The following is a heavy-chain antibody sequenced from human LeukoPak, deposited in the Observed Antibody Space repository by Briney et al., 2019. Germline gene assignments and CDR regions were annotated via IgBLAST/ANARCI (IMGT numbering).Heavy chain of an antibody. Sequence: GGSLRLSCAASGFTFSSYGMHWVRQAPGKGLEWVAFIRYDGSNKYYADSVKGRFTISRDNSKNTPYLQMNSLRAEDTAVYYCAKGYKGYCSGGSCYEFDYWGQGTLVTVSS. D-gene: IGHD2-15*01. CDR2: IRYDGSNK. CDR3: AKGYKGYCSGGSCYEFDY. J-gene: IGHJ4*02. CDR1: GFTFSSYG. V-gene: IGHV3-30*02.